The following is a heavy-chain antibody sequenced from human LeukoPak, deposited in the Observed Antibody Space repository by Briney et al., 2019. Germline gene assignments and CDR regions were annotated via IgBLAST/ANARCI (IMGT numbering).Heavy chain of an antibody. CDR2: ISSSSSYI. J-gene: IGHJ4*02. D-gene: IGHD3-3*01. V-gene: IGHV3-21*01. CDR3: ATQLDFWSGYYAFDY. CDR1: GFTFSSYS. Sequence: GGSLRLSCAASGFTFSSYSMNWVRQAPGKGLEWVSSISSSSSYIYYADSVKGRFTISRDNAKNSLYLQMNSLRAEDTAVYYCATQLDFWSGYYAFDYWGQGTLVTVSS.